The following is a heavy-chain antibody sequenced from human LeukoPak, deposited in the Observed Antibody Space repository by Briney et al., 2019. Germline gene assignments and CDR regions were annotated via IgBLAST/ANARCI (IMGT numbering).Heavy chain of an antibody. CDR1: GGSNSSYY. CDR3: ANAGYSSSWDAFDI. D-gene: IGHD6-13*01. V-gene: IGHV4-4*09. Sequence: PSEALSLTCTVSGGSNSSYYWSWIRQPPGKGLEWIGYIYTSGSTNYNPSLKSRVTISVDTSKNQFSLKLSSVTAADTAVYYCANAGYSSSWDAFDIWGQGTMVTVSS. J-gene: IGHJ3*02. CDR2: IYTSGST.